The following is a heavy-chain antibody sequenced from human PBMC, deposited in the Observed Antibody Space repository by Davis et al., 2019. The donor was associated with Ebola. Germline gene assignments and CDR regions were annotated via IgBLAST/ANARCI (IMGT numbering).Heavy chain of an antibody. CDR2: ISYIGST. D-gene: IGHD1-1*01. Sequence: SETLSLTCTVSGGSISNGDYSWSWIRQHPGKGLEWIGYISYIGSTYYNPSLRSRVTISVDTSKNQFSLKLSSVTAADTAVYYCARGLYPWELDYWGQGTLVTVSS. CDR3: ARGLYPWELDY. CDR1: GGSISNGDYS. V-gene: IGHV4-31*03. J-gene: IGHJ4*02.